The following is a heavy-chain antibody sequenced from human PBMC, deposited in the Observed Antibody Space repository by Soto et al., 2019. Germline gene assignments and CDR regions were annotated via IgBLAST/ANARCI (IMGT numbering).Heavy chain of an antibody. D-gene: IGHD2-15*01. V-gene: IGHV3-23*01. CDR2: ISGSGGST. Sequence: PGGSLRLSCAASGFTFSSYAMSWVRQAPGKGLEWVSAISGSGGSTYYADSVKGRFTISRDNSKNTLYLQMNSLRAEDTAVYYCAKYMIVVVVAATEDRRYYGMDVWGQGTTVTVSS. CDR3: AKYMIVVVVAATEDRRYYGMDV. CDR1: GFTFSSYA. J-gene: IGHJ6*02.